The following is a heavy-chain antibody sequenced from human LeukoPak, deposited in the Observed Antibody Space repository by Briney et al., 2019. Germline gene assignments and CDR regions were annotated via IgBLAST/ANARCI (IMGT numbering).Heavy chain of an antibody. CDR2: IYSGGST. Sequence: GSLRLSCAASGFTVSSNYMSWVRQAPGKGLEWVSVIYSGGSTYYADSVKGRFTTSRDNSKNTLYLQMNSLRAEDTAVYYCARDQSRYSSSSVYYGMDVWGQGATVTVSS. J-gene: IGHJ6*02. CDR3: ARDQSRYSSSSVYYGMDV. CDR1: GFTVSSNY. D-gene: IGHD6-6*01. V-gene: IGHV3-53*01.